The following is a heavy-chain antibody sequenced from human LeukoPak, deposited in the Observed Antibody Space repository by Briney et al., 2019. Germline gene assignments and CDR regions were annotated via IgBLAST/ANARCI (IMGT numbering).Heavy chain of an antibody. CDR1: GGSFSGYY. D-gene: IGHD3-16*02. CDR3: ARSEYDYVWGSYRYSPYCFDY. J-gene: IGHJ4*02. Sequence: PSETLSLTCAVYGGSFSGYYWSWIRQPPGKGLEWIGEINHSGSTNYNPSLKSRVTISIDTSKNQFSLKLSSVTAADTAVYYCARSEYDYVWGSYRYSPYCFDYWGQGTLVTVSS. V-gene: IGHV4-34*01. CDR2: INHSGST.